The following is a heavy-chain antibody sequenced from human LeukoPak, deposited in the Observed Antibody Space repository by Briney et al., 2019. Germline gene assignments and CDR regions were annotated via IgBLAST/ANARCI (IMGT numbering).Heavy chain of an antibody. CDR1: GGSFSGYY. D-gene: IGHD3-3*01. CDR2: INHSGST. Sequence: PSETLSLTCAVYGGSFSGYYWSWIRQPPGKGLEWIGEINHSGSTNYNPSLKSRVTISVDTSKNQFSLKPSSVTAADTAVYYCARGRNDFWSGYSPRYYYGMDVWGQGTTVTVSS. V-gene: IGHV4-34*01. CDR3: ARGRNDFWSGYSPRYYYGMDV. J-gene: IGHJ6*02.